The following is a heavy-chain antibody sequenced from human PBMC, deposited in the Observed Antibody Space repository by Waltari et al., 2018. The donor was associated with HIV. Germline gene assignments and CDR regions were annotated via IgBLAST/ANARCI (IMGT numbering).Heavy chain of an antibody. V-gene: IGHV4-39*01. CDR1: GGSISSSSYY. Sequence: LQLQESGPGLVKPSETLSLTCTVSGGSISSSSYYWGWIRQPPGKGLEWIGSIYYSGSTYYNPSLKSRVTISVDTSKNQFSLKLSSVTAADTAVYYCARHTGSYYYDSSGPYAFDIWGQGTMVTVSS. J-gene: IGHJ3*02. D-gene: IGHD3-22*01. CDR3: ARHTGSYYYDSSGPYAFDI. CDR2: IYYSGST.